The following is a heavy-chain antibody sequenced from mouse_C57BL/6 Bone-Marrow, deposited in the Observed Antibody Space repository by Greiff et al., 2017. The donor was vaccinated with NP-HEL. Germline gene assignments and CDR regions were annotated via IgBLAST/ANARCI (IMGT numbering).Heavy chain of an antibody. Sequence: VQLQQSGAELVKPGASVKISCKASGYAFSSYWMNWVKQRPGKGLEWIGQIYPGDGDTNYNGKFKGKATLTADKSSSTAYMQLSSLTSEDSAVYFCARWPNYYGTWYFGVWGTGTTVTVSS. J-gene: IGHJ1*03. V-gene: IGHV1-80*01. CDR3: ARWPNYYGTWYFGV. CDR1: GYAFSSYW. D-gene: IGHD1-1*01. CDR2: IYPGDGDT.